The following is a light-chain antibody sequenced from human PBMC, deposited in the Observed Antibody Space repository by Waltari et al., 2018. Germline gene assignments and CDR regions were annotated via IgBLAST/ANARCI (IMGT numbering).Light chain of an antibody. CDR1: SLDVGNFNL. CDR3: CSYAGSRTYV. V-gene: IGLV2-23*02. CDR2: EVS. J-gene: IGLJ1*01. Sequence: QSALTQPASVSGSPGQSITIPSTGTSLDVGNFNLFSCYQQHPGKVPKLIIYEVSTRPSGVSNHFSGSKSGNTASLTISGLRAEDEADYYCCSYAGSRTYVFGTGTKVTVL.